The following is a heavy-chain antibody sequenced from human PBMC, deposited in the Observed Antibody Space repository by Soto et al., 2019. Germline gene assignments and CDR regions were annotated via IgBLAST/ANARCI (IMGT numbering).Heavy chain of an antibody. CDR1: GVSISDTSYY. Sequence: PSETLSLTCNVSGVSISDTSYYWGWIRQPPGKGLEWIGTVYFNGKTFYNPSLKSRLTISVDRSKNQISRRLTSVTAADTAVYYCARQASYWGQGTLVTVSS. CDR2: VYFNGKT. J-gene: IGHJ4*02. CDR3: ARQASY. V-gene: IGHV4-39*01.